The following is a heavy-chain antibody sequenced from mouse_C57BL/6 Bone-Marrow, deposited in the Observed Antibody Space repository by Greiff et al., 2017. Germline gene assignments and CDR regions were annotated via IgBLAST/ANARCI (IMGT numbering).Heavy chain of an antibody. Sequence: QVQLQQPGAELVKPGASVKLSCKASGYTFTSYWMHWVKQRPGQGLEWIGMIHPNSGSTNYNEKFKSKATLTVDKSSSTAYMQLSSLTSADSAVYYCASYYGSSYGAMDYWGQGTSVTVSS. CDR1: GYTFTSYW. D-gene: IGHD1-1*01. CDR2: IHPNSGST. J-gene: IGHJ4*01. CDR3: ASYYGSSYGAMDY. V-gene: IGHV1-64*01.